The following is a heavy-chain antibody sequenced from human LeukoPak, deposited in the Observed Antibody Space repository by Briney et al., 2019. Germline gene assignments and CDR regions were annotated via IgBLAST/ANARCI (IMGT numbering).Heavy chain of an antibody. CDR3: AKDLSYSDY. CDR1: GFIVSSNY. J-gene: IGHJ4*02. Sequence: PGGSLRLSCAASGFIVSSNYMSWVRQAPGKGLEWVSGISGSGGSTYYADSVKGRFTISRDNSKNTLYLQMNSLRAEDTAVYYCAKDLSYSDYWGQGTLVTVSS. CDR2: ISGSGGST. V-gene: IGHV3-23*01.